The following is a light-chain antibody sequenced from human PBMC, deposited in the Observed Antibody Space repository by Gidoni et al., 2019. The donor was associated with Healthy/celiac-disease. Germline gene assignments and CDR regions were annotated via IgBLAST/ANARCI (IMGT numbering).Light chain of an antibody. J-gene: IGKJ3*01. CDR2: HAS. V-gene: IGKV3-11*01. CDR1: QRVSSY. CDR3: QQRSNWPPA. Sequence: EIVFTQSPATLSLSPGERANLCCRASQRVSSYLAWYQQKPVQAPKLLIYHASNRATGIPSRFSGSGSGTDFTLTISSLEPEDFAVYYCQQRSNWPPAFGPGTKVDIK.